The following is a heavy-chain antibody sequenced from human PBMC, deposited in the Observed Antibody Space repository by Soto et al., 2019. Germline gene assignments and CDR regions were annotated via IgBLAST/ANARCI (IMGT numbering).Heavy chain of an antibody. V-gene: IGHV4-39*01. CDR1: CGSINSNNYY. CDR2: IYYDGST. CDR3: AKVVVAATRHTDFDS. J-gene: IGHJ4*02. Sequence: SETLSLTCTVSCGSINSNNYYWAWIRQPPGKGLAWIASIYYDGSTYYNPSLKSRVTISIDTSKNQFSLRLGSVTAADTAIYYCAKVVVAATRHTDFDSWGQGTLVTVSS. D-gene: IGHD2-15*01.